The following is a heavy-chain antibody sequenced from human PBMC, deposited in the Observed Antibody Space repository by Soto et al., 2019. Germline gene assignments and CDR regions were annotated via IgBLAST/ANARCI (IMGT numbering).Heavy chain of an antibody. Sequence: PSETLSLTCAVYGGSFSGYYWSWIRQPPGKGLGWIGEINHSGSTNYNPSLKSRVTISVDTSKNQFSLKLSSVTAADTAVYYCARGGTMVRGVKPYYYMDVWGKGTTVTVSS. D-gene: IGHD3-10*01. CDR2: INHSGST. CDR1: GGSFSGYY. CDR3: ARGGTMVRGVKPYYYMDV. V-gene: IGHV4-34*01. J-gene: IGHJ6*03.